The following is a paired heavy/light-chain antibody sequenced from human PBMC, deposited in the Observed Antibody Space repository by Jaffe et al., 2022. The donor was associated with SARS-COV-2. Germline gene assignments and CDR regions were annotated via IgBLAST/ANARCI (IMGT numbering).Heavy chain of an antibody. CDR3: ARRYRSIYDYVWGSYSAYFDY. CDR2: ISYDGSNK. D-gene: IGHD3-16*01. CDR1: GFTFSSYA. V-gene: IGHV3-30-3*01. J-gene: IGHJ4*02. Sequence: QVQLVESGGGVVQPGRSLRLSCAASGFTFSSYAMHWVRQAPGKGLEWVAVISYDGSNKYYADSVKGRFTISRDNSKNTLYLQMNSLRAEDTAVYYCARRYRSIYDYVWGSYSAYFDYWGQGTLVTVSS.
Light chain of an antibody. V-gene: IGKV1-33*01. Sequence: DIQMTQSPSSLSASVGDRVTITCQASQDISNYLNWYQQKPGKAPKLLIYDASNLETGVPSRFSGSGSGTDFTFTISSLQPEDIATYYCQQYDNLALTFGGGTKVEIK. CDR3: QQYDNLALT. J-gene: IGKJ4*01. CDR1: QDISNY. CDR2: DAS.